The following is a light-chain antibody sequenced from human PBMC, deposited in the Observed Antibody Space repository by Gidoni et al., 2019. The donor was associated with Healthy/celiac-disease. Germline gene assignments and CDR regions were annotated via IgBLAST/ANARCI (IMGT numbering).Light chain of an antibody. Sequence: QPASVSGSPGQSITISCTGTSSDVGGYNYVSWYQQHPGKAPKLMIYDVSNRPSGVSNRFSGSKSGNTASLTISGLQAEDEADYYCSSYTSSSTVVFGGGTKLTVL. V-gene: IGLV2-14*01. CDR3: SSYTSSSTVV. CDR1: SSDVGGYNY. J-gene: IGLJ2*01. CDR2: DVS.